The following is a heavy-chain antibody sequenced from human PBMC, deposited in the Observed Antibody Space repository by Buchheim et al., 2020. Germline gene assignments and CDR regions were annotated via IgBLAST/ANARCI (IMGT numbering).Heavy chain of an antibody. CDR3: ARDPCGTGCYLGWLDS. CDR1: GVSLKTYA. V-gene: IGHV1-69*01. J-gene: IGHJ5*01. CDR2: LIPVLPVS. D-gene: IGHD3-10*01. Sequence: QVQLVQSGPEVEKPGSSVKISCKASGVSLKTYAINWVRQAPGQGLEWMGGLIPVLPVSNYAQKFQDRVTITADESATTVYLELTDLRPEDTALYYCARDPCGTGCYLGWLDSWGQGTL.